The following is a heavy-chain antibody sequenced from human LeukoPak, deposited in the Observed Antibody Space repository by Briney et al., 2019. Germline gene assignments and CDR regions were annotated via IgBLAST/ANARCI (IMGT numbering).Heavy chain of an antibody. V-gene: IGHV1-69*13. CDR1: GGTFSSYA. J-gene: IGHJ5*02. CDR2: IIPIFGTA. CDR3: ARDAVAGTYNWFDP. Sequence: ASVTVSCKASGGTFSSYAISWVRQAPGQGLEWMGGIIPIFGTANYAQKFQGRVTITADESTSTAYMELSSLRSEDTAVYYCARDAVAGTYNWFDPWGQGTLVTVSS. D-gene: IGHD6-19*01.